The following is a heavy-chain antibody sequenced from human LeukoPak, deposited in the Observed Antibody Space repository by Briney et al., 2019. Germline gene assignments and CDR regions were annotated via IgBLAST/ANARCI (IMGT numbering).Heavy chain of an antibody. D-gene: IGHD6-19*01. CDR1: GFTFSSYA. Sequence: GGSLRLSCAASGFTFSSYAMHWVRQAPGKGLEWVANIKKDGSEKYYVDSVKGRFTISRDNAKNSLYLQMNSLRAEDTAVYYCARSVVRSSGWYNYWGQGTLVTVSS. J-gene: IGHJ4*02. CDR2: IKKDGSEK. V-gene: IGHV3-7*01. CDR3: ARSVVRSSGWYNY.